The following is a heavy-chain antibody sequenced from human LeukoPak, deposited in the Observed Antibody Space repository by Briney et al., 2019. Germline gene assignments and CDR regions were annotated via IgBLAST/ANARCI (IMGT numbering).Heavy chain of an antibody. V-gene: IGHV4-30-4*01. D-gene: IGHD5-12*01. CDR2: IHHSGST. CDR1: GGSISGTDYY. CDR3: AGRGYAMAY. Sequence: SETLSLTCSVSGGSISGTDYYWSWIRQPPGKGLEWIGFIHHSGSTSYNPSLESRITISVDASMNQFSLKLTSTTAADTAVYYCAGRGYAMAYWGQGALVTVSS. J-gene: IGHJ4*02.